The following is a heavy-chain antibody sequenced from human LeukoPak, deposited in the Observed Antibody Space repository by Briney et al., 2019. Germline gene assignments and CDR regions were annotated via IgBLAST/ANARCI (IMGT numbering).Heavy chain of an antibody. D-gene: IGHD3-22*01. CDR1: GFTVSSYS. CDR3: ARDAYYYDSSANR. J-gene: IGHJ4*02. V-gene: IGHV3-21*01. CDR2: ISSSSSYI. Sequence: GGSLRLSCAASGFTVSSYSMNWVRQAPGKGLEWVSSISSSSSYIYYADSVKGRFTISRDNAKNSLYLQMNSLRAEDTAVYYCARDAYYYDSSANRRGQGTLVTVSS.